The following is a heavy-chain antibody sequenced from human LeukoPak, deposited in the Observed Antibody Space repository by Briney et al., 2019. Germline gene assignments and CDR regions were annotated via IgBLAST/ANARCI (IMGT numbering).Heavy chain of an antibody. V-gene: IGHV1-18*01. D-gene: IGHD1-1*01. CDR1: GYTFSNYG. Sequence: TSVKVSCKASGYTFSNYGISWVRQAPGQGLEWMGSISSYSGNTNYVQRFQGRVTMTTDPSTSTAYIDLRSLRPEDTAVYYCARSGPRGNWNDDFWGQGTLVTVSS. CDR2: ISSYSGNT. CDR3: ARSGPRGNWNDDF. J-gene: IGHJ4*02.